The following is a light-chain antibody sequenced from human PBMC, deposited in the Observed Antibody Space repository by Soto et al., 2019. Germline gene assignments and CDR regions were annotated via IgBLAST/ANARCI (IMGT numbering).Light chain of an antibody. CDR2: DNN. CDR3: GTWDSSLSAGGV. CDR1: SSNIGYNY. Sequence: QSVLTQPPSVSGAPGQKVTISCSGSSSNIGYNYVSWYQQLPGTAPKLLIYDNNKRPSGIPDLFSGSKSGTSATLGITGLQTGDEADDYCGTWDSSLSAGGVFGGGTKLTVL. V-gene: IGLV1-51*01. J-gene: IGLJ3*02.